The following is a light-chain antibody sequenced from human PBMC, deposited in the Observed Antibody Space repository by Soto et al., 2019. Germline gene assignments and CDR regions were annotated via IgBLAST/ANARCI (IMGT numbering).Light chain of an antibody. V-gene: IGLV4-69*01. CDR3: QTWGTGIYV. J-gene: IGLJ7*01. Sequence: QLVLTQSPSASASLGASVKLTCTLSSGHSSYAIAWHQQQPEKGPRYLMKLNSDGTHSKGDGIPDRFSGSSSGAERYLTISRLQSEDEADYYCQTWGTGIYVFGGGTQHRPR. CDR2: LNSDGTH. CDR1: SGHSSYA.